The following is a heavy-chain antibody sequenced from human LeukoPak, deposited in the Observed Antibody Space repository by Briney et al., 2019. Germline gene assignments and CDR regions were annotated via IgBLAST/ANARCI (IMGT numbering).Heavy chain of an antibody. V-gene: IGHV4-39*01. CDR2: IYYSGST. CDR3: ARRLRVYYYDSSGYYWEDFDY. CDR1: GGSISSSSYY. Sequence: PSETLSLTCNVSGGSISSSSYYWGWIRQPPGKGLEWIGSIYYSGSTYYNPSLKSRVTISVDTSKNQFSLKLSSVTAADTAVCYCARRLRVYYYDSSGYYWEDFDYWGQGTLVTVSS. J-gene: IGHJ4*02. D-gene: IGHD3-22*01.